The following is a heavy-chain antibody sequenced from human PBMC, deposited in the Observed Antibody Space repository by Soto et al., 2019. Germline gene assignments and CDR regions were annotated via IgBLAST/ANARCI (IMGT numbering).Heavy chain of an antibody. D-gene: IGHD1-26*01. CDR1: GYTFTSYG. V-gene: IGHV1-18*01. Sequence: QVQLVQSGAEVKKPGASVKVSCKASGYTFTSYGISWVRQAPGQGLEWMGWISAYNGNTNYAQKLQARVTMTTDTSTSTAYMELRSLRSDDTAVYYCAGASDVGAARYYGMDVWGQGTTVTVSS. CDR2: ISAYNGNT. CDR3: AGASDVGAARYYGMDV. J-gene: IGHJ6*02.